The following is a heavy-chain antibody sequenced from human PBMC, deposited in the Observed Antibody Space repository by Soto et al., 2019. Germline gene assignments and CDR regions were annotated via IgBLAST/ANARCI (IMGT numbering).Heavy chain of an antibody. CDR2: IYYSGST. J-gene: IGHJ6*03. V-gene: IGHV4-59*08. D-gene: IGHD6-19*01. Sequence: SETLSLTCTVSGGSISSYYWSWIRQPPGKGLEWIGYIYYSGSTNYNPSLKSRVTISVDTSKNQFSLKLSSVTAADTAVYYCARLGSSGWSYYYYYYMDVWGKGTTVTVSS. CDR1: GGSISSYY. CDR3: ARLGSSGWSYYYYYYMDV.